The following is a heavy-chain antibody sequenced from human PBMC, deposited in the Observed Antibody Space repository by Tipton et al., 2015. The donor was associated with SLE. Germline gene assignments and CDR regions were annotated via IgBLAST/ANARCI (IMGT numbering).Heavy chain of an antibody. Sequence: TLSLTCAVYGGSFSGYYWSWIRQPPGKGLEWIGEINHSGSTNYNPSLKSRVTISVDTSKNQFSLKLSSVTAADTAVYYCARDDGYSSSWSYYYYGMDVWGQGTTVTVSS. CDR1: GGSFSGYY. J-gene: IGHJ6*02. V-gene: IGHV4-34*01. CDR2: INHSGST. CDR3: ARDDGYSSSWSYYYYGMDV. D-gene: IGHD6-13*01.